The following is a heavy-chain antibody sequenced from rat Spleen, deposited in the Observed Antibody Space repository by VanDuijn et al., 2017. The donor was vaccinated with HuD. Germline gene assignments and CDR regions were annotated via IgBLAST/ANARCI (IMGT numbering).Heavy chain of an antibody. CDR1: GFTYSNYV. D-gene: IGHD1-11*01. CDR3: ARNYGGYSVAFDY. J-gene: IGHJ2*01. V-gene: IGHV5-25*01. CDR2: ISTGGGNT. Sequence: EVQLVESGGGLVQPGRSLKLSCAASGFTYSNYVMVWVRQAPTKGLEWVASISTGGGNTYYRDSVKGRFTISRDNAKSTLYLQMNSLRSEDTATYYCARNYGGYSVAFDYWGQGVMVTVSS.